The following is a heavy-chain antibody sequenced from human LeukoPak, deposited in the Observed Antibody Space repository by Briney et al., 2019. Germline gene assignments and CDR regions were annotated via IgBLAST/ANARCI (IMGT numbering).Heavy chain of an antibody. D-gene: IGHD6-6*01. Sequence: GGSLRLSCAASGFTFSTYAMSWVRQAPGKGLEWVSVVSGTGARTYYADSVKGRFTISRDNSKNTLYLQMNSLRAEDTALYYCVKASSSSPQYNWFDAWGQGTLVTVSS. CDR1: GFTFSTYA. V-gene: IGHV3-23*01. J-gene: IGHJ5*02. CDR3: VKASSSSPQYNWFDA. CDR2: VSGTGART.